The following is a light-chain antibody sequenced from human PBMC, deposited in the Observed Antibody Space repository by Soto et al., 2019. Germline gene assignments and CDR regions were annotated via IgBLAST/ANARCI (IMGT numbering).Light chain of an antibody. CDR1: SSDFGSYNL. CDR2: EGS. CDR3: CSYAGSSTPYV. J-gene: IGLJ1*01. Sequence: QSALTQPASVSGSPGQSITISCTGTSSDFGSYNLVSWYQQHPGKAPKLMIYEGSKRPSGVSNRFSGSKSGNTASLTISGLQAEDEADYYCCSYAGSSTPYVFGTGTQLTVL. V-gene: IGLV2-23*01.